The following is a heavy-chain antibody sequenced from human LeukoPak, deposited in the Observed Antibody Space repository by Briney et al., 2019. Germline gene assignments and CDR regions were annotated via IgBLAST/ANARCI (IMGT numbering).Heavy chain of an antibody. D-gene: IGHD1-26*01. CDR2: ISSSSSCI. Sequence: GGSLRLSCAASGFTFSSYSMNWVRQAPGKGLEWVSSISSSSSCIYYADSVKGRFTISRDNAKNSLYLQMNSLRAEDTAVYYCARDTARVSIVGATVYDYWGQGTLVTVSS. V-gene: IGHV3-21*01. CDR1: GFTFSSYS. CDR3: ARDTARVSIVGATVYDY. J-gene: IGHJ4*02.